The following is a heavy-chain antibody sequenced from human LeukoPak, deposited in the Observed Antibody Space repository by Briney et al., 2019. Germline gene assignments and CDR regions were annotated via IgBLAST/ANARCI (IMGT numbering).Heavy chain of an antibody. V-gene: IGHV3-23*01. Sequence: PGGSLRLSCAASGFTFSSYGMSWVRQAPGKGLEWVSGISGGAISTYYADSVKGRFTISRDNSKNTLYLQMNSLRAEDTAVYYCARGPYDSSGYSIDAFDIWGQGTMVTVSS. J-gene: IGHJ3*02. CDR3: ARGPYDSSGYSIDAFDI. CDR1: GFTFSSYG. CDR2: ISGGAIST. D-gene: IGHD3-22*01.